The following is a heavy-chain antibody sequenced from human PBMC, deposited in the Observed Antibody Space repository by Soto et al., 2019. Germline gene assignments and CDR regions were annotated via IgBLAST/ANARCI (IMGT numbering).Heavy chain of an antibody. CDR3: ARGDKGGFDL. CDR2: IHSDGSST. CDR1: GFTFNYYW. Sequence: GGSLRLSCAASGFTFNYYWMRWVRQAPGQGLVWVSHIHSDGSSTTYADSVKGRFTISRDNAKNTLYLQMNSLRAEDTAVYYCARGDKGGFDLWGQGTTVTVSS. D-gene: IGHD2-21*02. J-gene: IGHJ3*01. V-gene: IGHV3-74*01.